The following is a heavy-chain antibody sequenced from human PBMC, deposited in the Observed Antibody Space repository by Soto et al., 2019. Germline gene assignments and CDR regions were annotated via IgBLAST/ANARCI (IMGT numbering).Heavy chain of an antibody. CDR1: GGSMSSGGYS. Sequence: QLQLQESGSGLVKPSQTLSLTCAVSGGSMSSGGYSWSWIRQPPGKGLEWVGYIYHNGSPYYNPSLXSXXTIPVDRSKNQSSLKLSSVTAADTAVYYCARVPDVWGQGTTVTVSS. CDR2: IYHNGSP. V-gene: IGHV4-30-2*01. J-gene: IGHJ6*02. CDR3: ARVPDV.